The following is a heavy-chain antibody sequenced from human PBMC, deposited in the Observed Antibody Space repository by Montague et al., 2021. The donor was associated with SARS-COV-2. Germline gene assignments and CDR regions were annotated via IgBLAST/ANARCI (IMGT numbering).Heavy chain of an antibody. CDR1: GGSISNYY. D-gene: IGHD3-16*01. CDR2: IYSSGST. V-gene: IGHV4-4*07. CDR3: ARNPGEYYGMDV. Sequence: SETLSLTCNVSGGSISNYYWSWIRQPAGKGLEWIGRIYSSGSTNYNPSLKTRITLSVDTSKNQLSLRLNSVTAANTAVYYCARNPGEYYGMDVWGQGTTVTVSS. J-gene: IGHJ6*02.